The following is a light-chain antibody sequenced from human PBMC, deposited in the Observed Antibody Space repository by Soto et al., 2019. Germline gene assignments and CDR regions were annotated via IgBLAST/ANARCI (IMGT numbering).Light chain of an antibody. CDR2: HNN. Sequence: QSVLTQPPSVSGAPGQTVTISCTGSSSNIGAGYDVHWCQHLPGTAPKLLIYHNNIRPSGVPDRFSGSKSGTSASLAITGLQAEDEADYYCQDFYRSLSGPIFGGGTKVTVL. CDR1: SSNIGAGYD. V-gene: IGLV1-40*01. CDR3: QDFYRSLSGPI. J-gene: IGLJ2*01.